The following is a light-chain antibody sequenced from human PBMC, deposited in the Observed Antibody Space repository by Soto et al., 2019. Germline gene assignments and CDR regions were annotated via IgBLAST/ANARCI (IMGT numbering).Light chain of an antibody. CDR2: GVS. J-gene: IGLJ2*01. CDR1: SSDVGGYNY. V-gene: IGLV2-8*01. Sequence: QSALTQPPSASGSPGQSVTISCTGTSSDVGGYNYVSWYQQHPGKAPEFLIFGVSRRPSGVPDRFSGSKSGNTASLTVSGLQADDEADYYCSSYAGSNNPVIFGGGTKLTVL. CDR3: SSYAGSNNPVI.